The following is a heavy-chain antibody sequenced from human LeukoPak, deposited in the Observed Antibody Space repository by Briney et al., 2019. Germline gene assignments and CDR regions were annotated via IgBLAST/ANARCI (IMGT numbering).Heavy chain of an antibody. D-gene: IGHD5-12*01. V-gene: IGHV4-34*01. Sequence: SETLSLTCAVYGGSFSGYYWSWIRQPPGKGLEWIGEINHSGSTNYNPSLKSRVTISVDTSKNQFSLKLSSVTAADTAVYYCARHRLEVRGSNQKPPHSKKIVATILRSWGIDYWGQGTLVTVSS. CDR1: GGSFSGYY. CDR3: ARHRLEVRGSNQKPPHSKKIVATILRSWGIDY. J-gene: IGHJ4*02. CDR2: INHSGST.